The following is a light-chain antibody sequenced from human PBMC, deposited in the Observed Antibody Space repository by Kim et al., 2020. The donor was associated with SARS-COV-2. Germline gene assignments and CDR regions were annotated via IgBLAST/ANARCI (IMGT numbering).Light chain of an antibody. CDR2: YDS. CDR1: NIGSKN. CDR3: QLWDSSSDHRV. J-gene: IGLJ3*02. Sequence: SYELTQPPSVSVAPGKTARITCGGNNIGSKNVHWYQQKPGQAPVMVIFYDSDRPSGIPERFSGSNSGNTSTLTISRVEAGEEADYYCQLWDSSSDHRVFG. V-gene: IGLV3-21*01.